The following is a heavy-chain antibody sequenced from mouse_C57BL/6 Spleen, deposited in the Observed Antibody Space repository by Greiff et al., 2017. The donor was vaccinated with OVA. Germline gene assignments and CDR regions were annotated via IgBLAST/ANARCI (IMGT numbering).Heavy chain of an antibody. CDR2: IDPETGGT. V-gene: IGHV1-15*01. Sequence: LQESGAELVRPGASVTLSCKASGYTFTDYEMHWVKQTPVHGLEWIGAIDPETGGTAYNQKFKGKAILTADKSSSTAYMELRSLTSEDSAVYYCTRRILPGGAMDYWGQGTSVTVSS. D-gene: IGHD2-1*01. J-gene: IGHJ4*01. CDR1: GYTFTDYE. CDR3: TRRILPGGAMDY.